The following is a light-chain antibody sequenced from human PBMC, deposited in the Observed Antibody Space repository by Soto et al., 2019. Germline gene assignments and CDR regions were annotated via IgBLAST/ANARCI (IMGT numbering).Light chain of an antibody. V-gene: IGLV2-23*01. Sequence: QSALTHPASVSGSPGQSITISCTGTSSDVGSYNLVTWYQHHPGKVPKLMIYENIKRPSGVSDRFSGSKSGNTASLTISGLQAEDEADYYCCSYAGSDNWAFGGGTKLTVL. CDR3: CSYAGSDNWA. CDR1: SSDVGSYNL. CDR2: ENI. J-gene: IGLJ3*02.